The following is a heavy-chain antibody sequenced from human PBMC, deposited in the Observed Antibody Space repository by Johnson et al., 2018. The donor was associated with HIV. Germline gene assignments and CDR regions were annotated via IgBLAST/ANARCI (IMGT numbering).Heavy chain of an antibody. Sequence: EVQLVESGGGLIQPGGSLRLSCAASGFTVSSNYMSWVRQAPGKGLEWVSSISGGSTYYADSRKGRFSISRDNTKNSLYLQMDSLRVDDTAVYYCARDPDWSAFDVW. CDR2: ISGGST. J-gene: IGHJ3*01. V-gene: IGHV3-53*01. D-gene: IGHD3-9*01. CDR3: ARDPDWSAFDV. CDR1: GFTVSSNY.